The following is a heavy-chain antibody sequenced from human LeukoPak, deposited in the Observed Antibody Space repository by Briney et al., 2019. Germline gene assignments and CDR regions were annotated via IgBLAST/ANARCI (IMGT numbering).Heavy chain of an antibody. D-gene: IGHD3-22*01. CDR2: INHSGNT. CDR1: GGSFSGYY. CDR3: ATQSSNYYDSSGYYYDY. Sequence: NSSETLSLTCAVYGGSFSGYYWSWIRQPPGKGLEWIGEINHSGNTNSNPSLKSRVTMSVDTSKNQFSLKLSSVTAADTAVYYCATQSSNYYDSSGYYYDYWGQGTLVTVSS. J-gene: IGHJ4*02. V-gene: IGHV4-34*01.